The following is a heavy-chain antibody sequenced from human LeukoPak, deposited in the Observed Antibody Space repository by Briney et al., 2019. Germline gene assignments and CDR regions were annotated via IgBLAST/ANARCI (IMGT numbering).Heavy chain of an antibody. CDR3: ATTFPYCSSGTCAL. V-gene: IGHV3-7*01. Sequence: GSLRLSCEASGLTFSSYWMSWVRQAPGQGLEWVANINPGVGSKNYMAPVKGRVTASRHNAPKPLLLHIDRLRAEDTAVYYCATTFPYCSSGTCALGGQGTLVTVSS. J-gene: IGHJ4*02. CDR2: INPGVGSK. D-gene: IGHD2-15*01. CDR1: GLTFSSYW.